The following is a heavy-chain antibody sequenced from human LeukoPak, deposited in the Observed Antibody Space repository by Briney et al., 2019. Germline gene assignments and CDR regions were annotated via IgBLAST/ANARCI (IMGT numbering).Heavy chain of an antibody. V-gene: IGHV4-61*01. Sequence: SETLSLTCTVSGDSISSGNYWSWIRQPPGKGLEWIGYIYYSGSTNYNPSLKSRVTISVDTSKNQFSLKLSSVTAADTAVYYCARTHFTYYDILSHYWYFDLWGRGTLVTVSS. D-gene: IGHD3-9*01. CDR3: ARTHFTYYDILSHYWYFDL. CDR1: GDSISSGNY. CDR2: IYYSGST. J-gene: IGHJ2*01.